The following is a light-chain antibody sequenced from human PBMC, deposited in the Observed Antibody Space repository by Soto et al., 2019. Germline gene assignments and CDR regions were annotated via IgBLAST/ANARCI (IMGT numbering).Light chain of an antibody. CDR3: QESYSTLVT. J-gene: IGKJ3*01. CDR1: QSISSF. Sequence: DIQLTQSPSSLSASVGDRVTITCRANQSISSFLNWYQQKPGKAPKVLIYLASSLQSGVPSRFSGSGSGTDFTLTINSLQPEDFATYYCQESYSTLVTFGPGTKVDIK. CDR2: LAS. V-gene: IGKV1-39*01.